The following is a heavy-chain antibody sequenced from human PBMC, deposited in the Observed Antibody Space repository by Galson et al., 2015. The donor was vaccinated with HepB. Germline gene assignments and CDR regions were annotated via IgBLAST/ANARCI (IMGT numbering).Heavy chain of an antibody. V-gene: IGHV3-23*01. CDR3: AKGVNPHNIDMAFDS. CDR2: ITDSGGET. Sequence: SLRLSCAASGFTFSDYVMSWVRQAPGKGLEWVSGITDSGGETYYADPVKGRFTISRDNSKNTLSLQMNSLRAEDTAVYYCAKGVNPHNIDMAFDSWGQGTLVIVSS. D-gene: IGHD5-24*01. J-gene: IGHJ4*02. CDR1: GFTFSDYV.